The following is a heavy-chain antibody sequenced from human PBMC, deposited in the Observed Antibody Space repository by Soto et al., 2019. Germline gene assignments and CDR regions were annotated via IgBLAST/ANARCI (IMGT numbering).Heavy chain of an antibody. CDR1: RFTFSSYE. CDR3: VRYCGTTLCNGVATRTFDY. CDR2: FSSSGYTV. J-gene: IGHJ4*02. V-gene: IGHV3-48*03. Sequence: EVQLVESGGALAQPGGSLRPSCAASRFTFSSYEMNGVRQAPGKGLEWVSYFSSSGYTVYYADSVRGRFTISRDNTRNSLYLQMNSLRDEDTALYYCVRYCGTTLCNGVATRTFDYWGQGTLVTVSS. D-gene: IGHD5-12*01.